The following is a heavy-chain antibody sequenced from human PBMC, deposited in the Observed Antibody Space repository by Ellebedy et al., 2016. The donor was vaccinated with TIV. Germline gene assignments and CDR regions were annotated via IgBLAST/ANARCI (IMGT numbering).Heavy chain of an antibody. Sequence: MPSETLSLTCSVSGVSISSSSDYWGWIRQAPGKGLQWIGSIYSSWNTYHNPSLESRVTMSIDTSKNQFSLKLTSVTAADTAVYYCAADRSISWYFYWGQGTLVTVSS. CDR3: AADRSISWYFY. V-gene: IGHV4-39*07. CDR2: IYSSWNT. D-gene: IGHD2-2*01. J-gene: IGHJ4*02. CDR1: GVSISSSSDY.